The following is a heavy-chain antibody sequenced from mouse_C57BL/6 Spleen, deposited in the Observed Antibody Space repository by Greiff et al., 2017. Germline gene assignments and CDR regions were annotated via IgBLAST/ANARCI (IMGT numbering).Heavy chain of an antibody. CDR3: ARRGYGSWDWYFDV. Sequence: EVQRVESEGGLVQPGSSMKLSCTASGFTFSDYYMAWVRQVPEKGLEWVANINYDGSSTYYLDSLKSRFIISRDNAKNILYLQMSSLKSEDTATYYCARRGYGSWDWYFDVWGTGTTVTVSS. V-gene: IGHV5-16*01. J-gene: IGHJ1*03. CDR1: GFTFSDYY. D-gene: IGHD1-1*01. CDR2: INYDGSST.